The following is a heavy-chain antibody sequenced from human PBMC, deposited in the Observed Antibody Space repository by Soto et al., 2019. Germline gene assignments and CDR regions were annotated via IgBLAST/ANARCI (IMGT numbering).Heavy chain of an antibody. Sequence: PGGSLRLSCTASGFTFGDYAMSWFRQAPGKGLEWVGFIRSKAYGGTTEYAASVKGRFTISRDDSKSIAYLQMNSLKTEDTAVYYCTRDGGFFAAYYYGMDVWGQGTTVTVSS. V-gene: IGHV3-49*03. J-gene: IGHJ6*02. CDR1: GFTFGDYA. CDR2: IRSKAYGGTT. D-gene: IGHD2-15*01. CDR3: TRDGGFFAAYYYGMDV.